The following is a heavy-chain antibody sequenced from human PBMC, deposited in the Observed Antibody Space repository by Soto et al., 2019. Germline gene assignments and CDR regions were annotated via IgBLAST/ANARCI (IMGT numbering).Heavy chain of an antibody. J-gene: IGHJ6*02. D-gene: IGHD5-12*01. CDR1: GGTFSSYA. Sequence: QVQLVQSGAEVKKPGSSVKVSCKASGGTFSSYAISWVRQAPGQGLEWMGGIIPIFGTANYAQKFQGRVTITANKSTSTAYMELSSLRSEDTAVYYCATXXXXXSGYETYYYYGMDVWGQGTTVTVSS. CDR2: IIPIFGTA. V-gene: IGHV1-69*06. CDR3: ATXXXXXSGYETYYYYGMDV.